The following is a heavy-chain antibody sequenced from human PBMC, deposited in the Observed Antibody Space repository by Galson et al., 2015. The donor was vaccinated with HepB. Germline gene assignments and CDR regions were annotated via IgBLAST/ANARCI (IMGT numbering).Heavy chain of an antibody. J-gene: IGHJ4*02. V-gene: IGHV3-30-3*01. CDR2: ISYDGSNK. CDR1: GFTLSSPA. CDR3: ARQARGSGIDFDY. Sequence: SLRLSCPASGFTLSSPALHWVRQAPGKGLEWVAAISYDGSNKYYADSVKGRFTISRDNSKNTLYLQMNSLRAEDTAVYYCARQARGSGIDFDYWGQGTLVTVSS. D-gene: IGHD1-26*01.